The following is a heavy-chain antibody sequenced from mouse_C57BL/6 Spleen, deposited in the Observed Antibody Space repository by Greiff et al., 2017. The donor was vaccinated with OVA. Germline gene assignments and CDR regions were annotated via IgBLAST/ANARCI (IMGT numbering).Heavy chain of an antibody. CDR3: ARDEGDYDYFDY. J-gene: IGHJ2*01. CDR1: GFTFSSYA. CDR2: ISDGGSYT. D-gene: IGHD2-4*01. V-gene: IGHV5-4*01. Sequence: EVKLMESGGGLVKPGGSLKLSCAASGFTFSSYAMSWVRQTPEKRLEWVATISDGGSYTSYPDNVKGRFTISRDNAKNNLYLQMSHLKSEDTAMYYCARDEGDYDYFDYWGQGTTLTVSS.